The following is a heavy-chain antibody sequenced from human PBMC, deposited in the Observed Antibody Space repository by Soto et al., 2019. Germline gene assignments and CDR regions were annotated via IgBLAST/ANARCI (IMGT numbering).Heavy chain of an antibody. Sequence: QVQLAQSGAEVTKPGSSVKVSCKASGGTFSRSAISWVRQAPGQRLEWMGGFVSIFGTTDYAQKFQGRLTITEDESTCPVYMELRTLTSDDTAIYYCARGRSCDCKHYLQQEDWGPGSLVTVSS. CDR1: GGTFSRSA. J-gene: IGHJ4*02. D-gene: IGHD2-21*02. V-gene: IGHV1-69*01. CDR3: ARGRSCDCKHYLQQED. CDR2: FVSIFGTT.